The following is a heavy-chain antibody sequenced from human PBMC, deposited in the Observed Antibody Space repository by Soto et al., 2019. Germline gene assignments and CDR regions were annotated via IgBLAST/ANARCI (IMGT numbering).Heavy chain of an antibody. D-gene: IGHD2-2*02. V-gene: IGHV1-69*06. CDR2: IIPIFNST. Sequence: VKVSCKVSGSRFSNYVISWVRQAPGHGLEWLGRIIPIFNSTKYAQNFQGRVTITADKSTSTASLELSSLRSDDTAVYYCAREGRGKKAGYNGLVSLGYWGQGTLVTVSS. J-gene: IGHJ4*02. CDR1: GSRFSNYV. CDR3: AREGRGKKAGYNGLVSLGY.